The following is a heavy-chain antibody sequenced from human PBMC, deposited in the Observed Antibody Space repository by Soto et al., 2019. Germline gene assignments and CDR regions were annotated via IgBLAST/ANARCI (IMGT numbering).Heavy chain of an antibody. CDR3: ARDLSSPTFGLED. CDR1: GFIFSAYG. V-gene: IGHV3-30*03. Sequence: QVHLVESGGGVVQPGGSLRLSCAASGFIFSAYGMHWVRQAPGKGLEWVAFISDDGSNQQYADSVQGRFTISRDNPKEMLYLQITSRTAEDTAVSYCARDLSSPTFGLEDWGQGTTVTVSS. CDR2: ISDDGSNQ. J-gene: IGHJ6*02. D-gene: IGHD2-15*01.